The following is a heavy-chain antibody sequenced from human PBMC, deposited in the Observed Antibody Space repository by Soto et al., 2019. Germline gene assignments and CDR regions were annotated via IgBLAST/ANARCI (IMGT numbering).Heavy chain of an antibody. CDR2: ISYDGSNK. CDR1: GFTFSSYG. CDR3: AKDGVPTANYYYYGMDV. D-gene: IGHD3-16*01. V-gene: IGHV3-30*18. Sequence: QVQLVESGGGVVQPGRSLRLSCAASGFTFSSYGMHWVRQAPGKGLEWVAVISYDGSNKYYADSVKGRFTISRDNSKNTLYLQMNSLRAEDTAVYYCAKDGVPTANYYYYGMDVWGQGTTVTVSS. J-gene: IGHJ6*02.